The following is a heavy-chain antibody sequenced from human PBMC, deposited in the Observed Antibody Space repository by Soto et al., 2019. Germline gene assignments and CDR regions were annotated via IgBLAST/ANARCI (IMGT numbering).Heavy chain of an antibody. CDR1: GFPFSGFL. CDR3: AKDWINCSGGSCYFYYYGMDV. Sequence: GGSLRLSCAASGFPFSGFLMSWVRQAPGKGLEWMASIAPDGTQDYYIDSVKGRFTISRDNSKNTLYLQMNSLRAEDTAVYYCAKDWINCSGGSCYFYYYGMDVWGQGTTVTVSS. CDR2: IAPDGTQD. V-gene: IGHV3-7*05. J-gene: IGHJ6*02. D-gene: IGHD2-15*01.